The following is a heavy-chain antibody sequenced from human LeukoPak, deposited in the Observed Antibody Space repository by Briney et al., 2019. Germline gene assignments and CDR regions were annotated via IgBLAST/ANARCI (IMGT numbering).Heavy chain of an antibody. CDR2: IYSGGST. V-gene: IGHV3-66*01. Sequence: GGSLRLSCAASGFTDSSNYMSWVRQDPGKGLEWVSVIYSGGSTYHADSVKGRFTISRDNSKNTLYLQMNSLRVEDTAVYYCARVGSSLGTYYYYAMDVWGQGTTVTVSS. CDR1: GFTDSSNY. CDR3: ARVGSSLGTYYYYAMDV. J-gene: IGHJ6*02. D-gene: IGHD6-13*01.